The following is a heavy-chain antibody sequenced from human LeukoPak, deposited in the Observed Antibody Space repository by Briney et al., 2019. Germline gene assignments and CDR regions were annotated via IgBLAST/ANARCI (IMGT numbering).Heavy chain of an antibody. CDR1: GCIFSSYS. V-gene: IGHV3-21*01. CDR2: ISISSSYI. D-gene: IGHD5-18*01. CDR3: ARRQDTDMVFLDY. J-gene: IGHJ4*02. Sequence: PGGSLTLSCAASGCIFSSYSMNWVRQAPGKGLEWVSSISISSSYIYYADSVNGRFTISRDNAKNSLYLQMNRLRAEDTAVYYCARRQDTDMVFLDYWSQGTLLTVYS.